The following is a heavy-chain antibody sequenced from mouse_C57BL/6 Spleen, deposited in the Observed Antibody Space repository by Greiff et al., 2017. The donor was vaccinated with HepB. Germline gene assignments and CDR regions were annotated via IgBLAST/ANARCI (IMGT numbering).Heavy chain of an antibody. D-gene: IGHD1-1*02. J-gene: IGHJ2*01. CDR2: IHPNSGST. Sequence: QVQLQQPWAELVKPGASLTLSCKASGYTFTSYWMHWVKRMPGQGLEWIGMIHPNSGSTNYNVKFKSQATLTVDKSSSTASMPLSSLPSEDSAVYYCARSVDTYPLDCWAQGPTLTVSS. V-gene: IGHV1-64*01. CDR3: ARSVDTYPLDC. CDR1: GYTFTSYW.